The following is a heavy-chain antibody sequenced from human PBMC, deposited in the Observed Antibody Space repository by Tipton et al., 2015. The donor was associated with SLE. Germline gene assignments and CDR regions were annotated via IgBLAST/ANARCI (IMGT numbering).Heavy chain of an antibody. CDR3: AKDKETAWELLPFDY. V-gene: IGHV3-23*01. D-gene: IGHD1-26*01. CDR2: ISGSGGST. Sequence: LSLTCAVYGGSLSGYYWSWIRQPPGKGLEWVSAISGSGGSTYYADSVKGRFTISRDNSKNTLYLQMNSLRAEDTAVYYCAKDKETAWELLPFDYWGQGTLVTVSS. CDR1: GGSLSGYY. J-gene: IGHJ4*02.